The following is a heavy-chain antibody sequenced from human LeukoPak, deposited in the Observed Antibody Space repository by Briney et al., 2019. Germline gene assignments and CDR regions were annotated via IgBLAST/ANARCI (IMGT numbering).Heavy chain of an antibody. Sequence: GGSLRLSCAASGFTFSSYSMNWVRQAPGKGLEWVSSISSSSSYIYYADSVKGRFTISRDNAKNSLYLQMNSLRAEDTAVYYCARDAGTFGVVITYYYYYYMDVWGKGTTVTVSS. CDR2: ISSSSSYI. V-gene: IGHV3-21*01. D-gene: IGHD3-3*01. J-gene: IGHJ6*03. CDR1: GFTFSSYS. CDR3: ARDAGTFGVVITYYYYYYMDV.